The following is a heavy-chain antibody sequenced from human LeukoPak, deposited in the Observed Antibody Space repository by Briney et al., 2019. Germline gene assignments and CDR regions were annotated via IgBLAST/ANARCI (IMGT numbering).Heavy chain of an antibody. Sequence: PGGSLRLSCAASGSTFGSFGMHWVRQAPGKGLEWVAVIWYDGSNKYYADSVKGRFTTSRDNSKNTLYLQMNSLRVEDTAVYYCARDGYSYGSIDYWGQGTLVTVSS. CDR2: IWYDGSNK. D-gene: IGHD5-18*01. V-gene: IGHV3-33*01. J-gene: IGHJ4*02. CDR3: ARDGYSYGSIDY. CDR1: GSTFGSFG.